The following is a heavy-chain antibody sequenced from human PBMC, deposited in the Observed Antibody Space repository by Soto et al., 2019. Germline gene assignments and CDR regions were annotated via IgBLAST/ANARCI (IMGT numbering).Heavy chain of an antibody. CDR1: GASISSGY. CDR3: ARDELRFLEWSTNATHYYYYGMDV. Sequence: SETLSLTCTVSGASISSGYWSWIRQPPGKGLEWIGYIYYSGSTYYNPSLKSRVTISVDTSKNQFSLKLSSVTAADTAVYYCARDELRFLEWSTNATHYYYYGMDVWGQGTTVTVSS. J-gene: IGHJ6*02. V-gene: IGHV4-30-4*01. D-gene: IGHD3-3*01. CDR2: IYYSGST.